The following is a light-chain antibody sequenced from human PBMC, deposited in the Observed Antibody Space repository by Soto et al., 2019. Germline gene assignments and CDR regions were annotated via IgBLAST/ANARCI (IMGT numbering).Light chain of an antibody. CDR1: QGIGNN. J-gene: IGKJ4*01. Sequence: DIPMTQSPSSLSASIGDRVTITCRASQGIGNNLAWFQQKPGKAPKSLIYAASGLQSGVSSRFSGSGFGTDFTLTITSLQPEDFATYYCQHYASYPLTFGGGTKVEI. CDR2: AAS. CDR3: QHYASYPLT. V-gene: IGKV1-16*01.